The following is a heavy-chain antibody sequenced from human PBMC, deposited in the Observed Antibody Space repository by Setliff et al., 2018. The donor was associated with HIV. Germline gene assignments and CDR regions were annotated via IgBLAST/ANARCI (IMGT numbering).Heavy chain of an antibody. CDR1: GGSINSTSYY. V-gene: IGHV4-39*01. J-gene: IGHJ4*02. CDR3: ARSPYGDYGLDY. CDR2: MYYSGST. D-gene: IGHD4-17*01. Sequence: PSETLSLTCTVSGGSINSTSYYWGWIRQPPGKGLEWIGSMYYSGSTYYNPSLKSRVTISVDTSKKQFSLKLRSVTAADTAVYFCARSPYGDYGLDYWGQGTLVTVSS.